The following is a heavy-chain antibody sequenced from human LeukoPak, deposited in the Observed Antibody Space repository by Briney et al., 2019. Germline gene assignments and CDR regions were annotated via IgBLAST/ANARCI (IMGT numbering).Heavy chain of an antibody. CDR2: ISSSSGNI. CDR1: GFTFSSYS. CDR3: AKDSGFSGTQRGEY. J-gene: IGHJ4*02. Sequence: GGSLRLSCAASGFTFSSYSMNWVRQAPGKGLEWVSYISSSSGNIYYADSVKGRFTISRDNSKNTLYLQMNSLRAEDTAVYYCAKDSGFSGTQRGEYWGQGTLVTVSS. V-gene: IGHV3-48*01. D-gene: IGHD3/OR15-3a*01.